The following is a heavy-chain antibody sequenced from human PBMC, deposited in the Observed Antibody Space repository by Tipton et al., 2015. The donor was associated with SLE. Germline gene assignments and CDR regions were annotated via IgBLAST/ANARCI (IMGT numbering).Heavy chain of an antibody. V-gene: IGHV3-30*04. D-gene: IGHD5-12*01. CDR3: ARDSRWLPDY. CDR1: GFTFSNYA. CDR2: ISLDGSNK. J-gene: IGHJ4*02. Sequence: TLRLSCAASGFTFSNYAMHWVRQAPGEGLEWVAVISLDGSNKYYADSVKGRFTISKDNSRNTLYLEMNSLRAEDTALYYCARDSRWLPDYWGQGTLVTVSS.